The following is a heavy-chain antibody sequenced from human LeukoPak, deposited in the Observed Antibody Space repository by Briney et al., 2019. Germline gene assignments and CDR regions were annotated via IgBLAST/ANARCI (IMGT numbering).Heavy chain of an antibody. CDR1: GGSISSSSYY. J-gene: IGHJ4*02. CDR3: AKVRGRGVLLWFGESVVFDY. CDR2: IYYSGST. V-gene: IGHV4-39*07. Sequence: SETLSLTCTVSGGSISSSSYYWGWIRQPPGKGLEWIGSIYYSGSTYYNPSLKSRVTISVDTSKNQFSLKLSSVTAADTAVYYCAKVRGRGVLLWFGESVVFDYWGQGTLVTVSS. D-gene: IGHD3-10*01.